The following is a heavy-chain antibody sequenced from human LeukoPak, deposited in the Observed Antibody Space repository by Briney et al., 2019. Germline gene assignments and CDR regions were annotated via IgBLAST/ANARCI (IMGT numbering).Heavy chain of an antibody. D-gene: IGHD2-2*01. V-gene: IGHV1-2*06. Sequence: GASVKVSCKASGYTFTGYYMHWVRQAPGQGLEWMGRINPNSGGTNYAQKFQGRVTTTRDTSISTAYMELSRLRSDDTAVYYCARRSSTSCYDYWGQGTLVTVSS. CDR3: ARRSSTSCYDY. CDR1: GYTFTGYY. J-gene: IGHJ4*02. CDR2: INPNSGGT.